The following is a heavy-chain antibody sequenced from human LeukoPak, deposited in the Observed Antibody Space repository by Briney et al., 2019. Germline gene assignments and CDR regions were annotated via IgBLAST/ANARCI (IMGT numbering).Heavy chain of an antibody. J-gene: IGHJ4*02. CDR1: GGTFSSYA. CDR2: IIPIFGTA. Sequence: SVKVSCKASGGTFSSYAISWVRQAPGQGLEWMGGIIPIFGTANYAQKFQGRVTITADKSTSTAYMELSSLRPEDTAVYYCASIRTGYLLDYWGQGTLVTVSS. CDR3: ASIRTGYLLDY. V-gene: IGHV1-69*06. D-gene: IGHD2-8*02.